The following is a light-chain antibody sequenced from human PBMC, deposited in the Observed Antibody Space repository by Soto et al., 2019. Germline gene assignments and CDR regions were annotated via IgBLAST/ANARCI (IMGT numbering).Light chain of an antibody. V-gene: IGLV2-23*01. CDR1: SSDVGTYNL. CDR2: EGT. Sequence: QSALTQPASVSGSPGQSITISCTGTSSDVGTYNLVSWYQQHPGKAPKLMIYEGTKRPSGVSNRFSGSKSGNTASLTISGLQAEDEADYYCCSYAGGSTYVFGPGTKVTVL. CDR3: CSYAGGSTYV. J-gene: IGLJ1*01.